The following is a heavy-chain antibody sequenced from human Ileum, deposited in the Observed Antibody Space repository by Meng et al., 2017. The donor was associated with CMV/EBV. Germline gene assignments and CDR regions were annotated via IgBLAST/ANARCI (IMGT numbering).Heavy chain of an antibody. CDR1: GVSTNTFY. Sequence: SETLSLTCTVSGVSTNTFYWSWIRQPPGKGLVFWGNVDYTGNTNYNPTLKSRVTMSVDPSKEQVTLKLTSMSAADTAVYYCARGRWCENGVYTEDHNYFGPWGQGTLVTVSS. CDR3: ARGRWCENGVYTEDHNYFGP. D-gene: IGHD2-8*01. J-gene: IGHJ5*02. CDR2: VDYTGNT. V-gene: IGHV4-59*01.